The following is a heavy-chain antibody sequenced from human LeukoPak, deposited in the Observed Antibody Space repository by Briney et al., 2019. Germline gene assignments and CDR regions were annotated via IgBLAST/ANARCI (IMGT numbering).Heavy chain of an antibody. D-gene: IGHD2-2*01. CDR3: ARGPSASRDYGMDV. Sequence: SETLSLTCTVSGGSISGDYWSWIRQTAGKGLEWIGRIYISGSTNYNPSLRSRVTTSVDTSKNQFSLKLNSVTAADTAVYYCARGPSASRDYGMDVWGQGTAVTVSS. CDR2: IYISGST. CDR1: GGSISGDY. J-gene: IGHJ6*02. V-gene: IGHV4-4*07.